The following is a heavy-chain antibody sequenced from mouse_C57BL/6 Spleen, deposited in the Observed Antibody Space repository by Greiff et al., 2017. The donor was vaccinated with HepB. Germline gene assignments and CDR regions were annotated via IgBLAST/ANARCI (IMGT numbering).Heavy chain of an antibody. CDR1: GYTFTDYY. CDR3: ARGNYDGSSYAMDY. CDR2: INPYNGGT. J-gene: IGHJ4*01. D-gene: IGHD1-1*01. Sequence: VQLQQSGPVLVKPGASVKMSCKASGYTFTDYYMNWVKQSHGKSLEWIGVINPYNGGTSYNQKFKGKATLTVDKSSSTAYMELNSLTSEDSAVYYCARGNYDGSSYAMDYWGQGTSVTVSS. V-gene: IGHV1-19*01.